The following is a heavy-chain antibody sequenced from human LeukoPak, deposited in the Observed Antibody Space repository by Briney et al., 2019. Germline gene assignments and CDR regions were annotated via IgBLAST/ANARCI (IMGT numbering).Heavy chain of an antibody. Sequence: GGSLRLSCAASGFTFSSYSMNWVRQAPGKGLEWVSYISSSSSTIYYADSVKGRFTISRDNAKNSLNLQMNSLRAEDTAVYYCARDRKQHPGKMDVWGQGTTVTVSS. CDR2: ISSSSSTI. CDR3: ARDRKQHPGKMDV. CDR1: GFTFSSYS. J-gene: IGHJ6*02. D-gene: IGHD6-13*01. V-gene: IGHV3-48*04.